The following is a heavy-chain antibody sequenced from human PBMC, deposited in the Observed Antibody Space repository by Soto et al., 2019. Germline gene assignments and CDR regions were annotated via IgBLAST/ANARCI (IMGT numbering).Heavy chain of an antibody. CDR1: GYSFTSYW. Sequence: PGESLKISCKGSGYSFTSYWIGWVRQMPGKGLEWMGMIYPGDSDTRYSPSFQGQVTISADKSISTAYLQWSSLKASDTAMYYCARTAATGKYYYDADVWGQGTTVTVSS. D-gene: IGHD6-13*01. CDR3: ARTAATGKYYYDADV. CDR2: IYPGDSDT. J-gene: IGHJ6*02. V-gene: IGHV5-51*01.